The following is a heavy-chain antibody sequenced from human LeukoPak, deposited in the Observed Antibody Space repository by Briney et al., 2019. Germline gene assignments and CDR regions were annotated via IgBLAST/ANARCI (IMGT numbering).Heavy chain of an antibody. CDR1: GFTFSSYA. V-gene: IGHV3-48*04. CDR3: ARDPLGIVGANY. Sequence: PGGSLRLSCAASGFTFSSYAMSWVRQAPGKGLEWVSYISSSGSTIYYADSVKGRFTISRDNAKNSLYLQMNSLRAEDTAVYYCARDPLGIVGANYWGQGTLVTVSS. CDR2: ISSSGSTI. J-gene: IGHJ4*02. D-gene: IGHD1-26*01.